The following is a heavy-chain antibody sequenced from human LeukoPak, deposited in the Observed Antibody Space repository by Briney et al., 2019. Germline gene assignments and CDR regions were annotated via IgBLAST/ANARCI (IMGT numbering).Heavy chain of an antibody. CDR1: GFTFSSFS. Sequence: PGGSLRLSCAASGFTFSSFSMNWVRQAPGKGLEWVSYIRSGGTNTDYTGSVKGRFTISRDSAKNSLYLQMNSLRAEDTAVYYCARGLGYSSSWYAYWGQGTLVTVSS. CDR2: IRSGGTNT. CDR3: ARGLGYSSSWYAY. V-gene: IGHV3-48*04. J-gene: IGHJ4*02. D-gene: IGHD6-13*01.